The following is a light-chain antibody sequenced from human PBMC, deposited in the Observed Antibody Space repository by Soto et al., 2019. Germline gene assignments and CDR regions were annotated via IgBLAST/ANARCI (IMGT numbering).Light chain of an antibody. Sequence: QSVLTQPPSASGAPGQRITISCSGDTSNIESHPVNWFQQVPGAAPKLIIKTNNQRPSGVPDRFSGSKSGASASLAIRGLXSXXXXTYYCATWDDSRNGVFGSGTKLTVL. J-gene: IGLJ1*01. CDR2: TNN. CDR3: ATWDDSRNGV. V-gene: IGLV1-44*01. CDR1: TSNIESHP.